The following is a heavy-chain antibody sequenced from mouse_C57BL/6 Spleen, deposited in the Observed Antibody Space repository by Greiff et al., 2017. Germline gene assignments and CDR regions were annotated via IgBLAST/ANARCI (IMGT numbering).Heavy chain of an antibody. D-gene: IGHD1-1*01. Sequence: VQLQQPGAELVKPGASVKMSCKASGYTFTSYWITWVKQRPGQGLEWIGDIYPGSGSTNYNEKLKSKATLTVDTSSSTAYMQLSSLTSEDSAVYYCARENGSSSLFDYWGQGTTLTVSS. J-gene: IGHJ2*01. CDR1: GYTFTSYW. CDR3: ARENGSSSLFDY. V-gene: IGHV1-55*01. CDR2: IYPGSGST.